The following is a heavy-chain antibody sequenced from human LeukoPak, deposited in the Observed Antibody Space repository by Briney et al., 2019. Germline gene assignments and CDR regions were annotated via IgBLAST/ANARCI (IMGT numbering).Heavy chain of an antibody. CDR1: GGSITSGTHY. Sequence: PSETLSLTCTVSGGSITSGTHYWSWIRQPAGKGLEWIGRIYTSGSTNYNPSLKSRVTMSVGTSKNQFSLKLSSVTAADTAVYYCARGGSSGSIDYWGQGTLVTVSS. CDR2: IYTSGST. V-gene: IGHV4-61*02. CDR3: ARGGSSGSIDY. D-gene: IGHD6-19*01. J-gene: IGHJ4*02.